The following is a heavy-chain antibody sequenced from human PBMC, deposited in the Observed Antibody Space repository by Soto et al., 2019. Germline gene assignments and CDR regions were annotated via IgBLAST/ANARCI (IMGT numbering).Heavy chain of an antibody. D-gene: IGHD2-21*01. Sequence: EVQLVQSGAEVKKPGESLRISCQGSGYSFTNYWIGWVRQMPGKGLEWMGITYPGDSYTRYSPSFQGQITISAHKSISTAYLQWSSLQASDTALYYCAKFLGGSRSNAFDIWGQGTMVTVSS. CDR2: TYPGDSYT. V-gene: IGHV5-51*03. CDR3: AKFLGGSRSNAFDI. CDR1: GYSFTNYW. J-gene: IGHJ3*02.